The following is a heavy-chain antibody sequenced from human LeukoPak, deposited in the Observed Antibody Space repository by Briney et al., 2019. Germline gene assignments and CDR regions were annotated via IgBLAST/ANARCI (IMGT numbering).Heavy chain of an antibody. CDR2: INPKSGVS. CDR3: ATGSYCSSFTCYRTNGDWIDP. CDR1: GYTFTDYY. J-gene: IGHJ5*02. D-gene: IGHD2-2*01. Sequence: GASVKVSCKASGYTFTDYYMHWVRQAPGQGLEWMGWINPKSGVSHYAQKFQGRVTLTRVTSSSTAYLDLTRLTSDDTAVYFCATGSYCSSFTCYRTNGDWIDPWGQGTLVTVSS. V-gene: IGHV1-2*02.